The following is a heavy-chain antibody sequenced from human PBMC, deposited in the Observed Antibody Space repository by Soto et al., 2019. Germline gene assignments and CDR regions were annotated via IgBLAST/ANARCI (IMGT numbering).Heavy chain of an antibody. Sequence: ASLKVSGKVSGYSLTELSMHWVRQAPGKGLEWMGGFDPEDGETIYAQKFQGRVTMTEDTSTDTAYMELSSLRSEDTAVYYCAXDPFYYDATTGYYNMDVWGQGTTVTVSS. CDR3: AXDPFYYDATTGYYNMDV. CDR2: FDPEDGET. J-gene: IGHJ6*02. D-gene: IGHD3-22*01. CDR1: GYSLTELS. V-gene: IGHV1-24*01.